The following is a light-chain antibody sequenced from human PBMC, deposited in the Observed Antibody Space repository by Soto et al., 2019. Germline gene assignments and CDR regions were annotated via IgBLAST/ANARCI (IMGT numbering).Light chain of an antibody. Sequence: DIQMTQSPSTLAASVGDRVTITCRASQSISNWLAWYQQKPGKAPRLLIYKASTLQSGVPSRFSGSGSGTEFTLTISSLQPDDFATYYCQRYESYLDTFGQGTKLEIK. J-gene: IGKJ2*01. CDR1: QSISNW. CDR3: QRYESYLDT. CDR2: KAS. V-gene: IGKV1-5*03.